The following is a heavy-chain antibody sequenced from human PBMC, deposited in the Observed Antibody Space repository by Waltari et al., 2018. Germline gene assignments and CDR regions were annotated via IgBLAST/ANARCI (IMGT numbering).Heavy chain of an antibody. D-gene: IGHD6-19*01. CDR3: AREASGWTPHFDY. Sequence: QVQLVESEGGVVKPGGSLRRYWAVSGFSFGDYFMTWIRQAPGKGLEWLSYISGSGTSASYADSLKGRFTISRDNAKNSLYLQMNSLRAEDTAVYYCAREASGWTPHFDYWGQGTLVTVSS. V-gene: IGHV3-11*01. CDR2: ISGSGTSA. CDR1: GFSFGDYF. J-gene: IGHJ4*02.